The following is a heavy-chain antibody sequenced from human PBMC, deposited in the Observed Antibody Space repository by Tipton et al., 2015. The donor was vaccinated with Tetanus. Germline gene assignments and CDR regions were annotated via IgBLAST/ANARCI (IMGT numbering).Heavy chain of an antibody. CDR2: IYPGDSDT. Sequence: VQLVQSGGEVKKPGESLKISCKGSGYIFNNYWIGWVRQKPGKGLEWMGIIYPGDSDTRYSPSFQGQVTISFDKSINTAYLQWSSLKASDTSIFYCARAHCTDGVCNFDFWGQGALVTVAS. CDR3: ARAHCTDGVCNFDF. D-gene: IGHD2-8*01. CDR1: GYIFNNYW. V-gene: IGHV5-51*01. J-gene: IGHJ4*02.